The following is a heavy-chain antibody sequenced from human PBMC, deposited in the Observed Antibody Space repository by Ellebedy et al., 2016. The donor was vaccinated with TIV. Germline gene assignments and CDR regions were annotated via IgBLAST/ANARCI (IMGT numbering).Heavy chain of an antibody. Sequence: GESLKISCQAFGYKFTSYWIGWVRQMPEKGLEWMGIIYPGDSDIRYSPSFQGQVSISVDKSLGTAYLQWSSLKASETAMYYCARLSGAARSPAFDFWGQGTLVTVSS. J-gene: IGHJ4*02. CDR2: IYPGDSDI. CDR3: ARLSGAARSPAFDF. D-gene: IGHD6-6*01. CDR1: GYKFTSYW. V-gene: IGHV5-51*01.